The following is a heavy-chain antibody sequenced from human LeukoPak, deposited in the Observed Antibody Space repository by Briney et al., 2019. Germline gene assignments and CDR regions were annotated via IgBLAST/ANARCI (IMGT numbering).Heavy chain of an antibody. CDR2: ISMNVQST. Sequence: PGGPVSLPCSPSGLPLTIHLKLCLREAPGEALQYVSGISMNVQSTYYAGSVKGRFTISRDSSKNTVYLQMNSLTAEDTAVYYCVREGLERRTNFDYWGQGTLVSVSS. J-gene: IGHJ4*02. V-gene: IGHV3-64D*06. CDR1: GLPLTIHL. D-gene: IGHD1-1*01. CDR3: VREGLERRTNFDY.